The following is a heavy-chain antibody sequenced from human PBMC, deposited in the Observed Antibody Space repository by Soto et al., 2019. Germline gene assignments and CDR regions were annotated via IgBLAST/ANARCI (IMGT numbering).Heavy chain of an antibody. V-gene: IGHV1-46*01. CDR2: INPSGGST. Sequence: QVQLVQSGAGVKQPGASVKVSCRASGYIFTSYYIHWVRQAPGQGPEWMGLINPSGGSTSYAQEFQGRVTITRDTSRSTGYMELSSLRSEDTAVYYCARVFPVHYYFDYWGQGTPVTVSS. D-gene: IGHD3-10*02. CDR3: ARVFPVHYYFDY. CDR1: GYIFTSYY. J-gene: IGHJ4*02.